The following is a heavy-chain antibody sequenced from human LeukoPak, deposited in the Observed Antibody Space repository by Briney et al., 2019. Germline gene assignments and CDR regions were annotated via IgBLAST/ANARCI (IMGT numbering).Heavy chain of an antibody. CDR1: GFTFSTFA. CDR3: VRDVGAVRGEVYFDY. D-gene: IGHD3-16*01. J-gene: IGHJ4*02. CDR2: ITGSGPYI. V-gene: IGHV3-21*06. Sequence: GGSLRLSCAASGFTFSTFAMQWLRLSPGKGLEWVSSITGSGPYILYADSVKRRFTISRDNTKNLLYLEMNSLRAEDTAMYYCVRDVGAVRGEVYFDYWGQGTLVTVSS.